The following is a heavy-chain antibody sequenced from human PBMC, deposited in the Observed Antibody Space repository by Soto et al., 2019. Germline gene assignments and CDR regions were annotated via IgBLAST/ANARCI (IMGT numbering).Heavy chain of an antibody. CDR2: IGGSSGHI. Sequence: EVQLVESGGGLVKPGGSLRLSCAASGFTFSSYSMVWVRQAPEKGLEWVSSIGGSSGHIYYADSLKGRFTISRDNAKNSLYLQMNSLRVDDTAVYYWARTNGAYSNYFDYWGQGTLVTVSS. J-gene: IGHJ4*02. D-gene: IGHD2-8*01. CDR1: GFTFSSYS. V-gene: IGHV3-21*01. CDR3: ARTNGAYSNYFDY.